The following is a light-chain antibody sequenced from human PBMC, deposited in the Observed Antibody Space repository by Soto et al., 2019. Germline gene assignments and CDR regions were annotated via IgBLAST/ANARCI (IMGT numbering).Light chain of an antibody. CDR2: DVA. J-gene: IGLJ1*01. V-gene: IGLV2-11*01. Sequence: QSVLTQPRSVSGSPGQSVTISCTGTNSDVGDYNYVSWYQQHPGKAPKLLIYDVAKRPSGVPDRFSGSKSGNTASLTISWLQAEDAAYYYCSSYTTSSTYVFGTGTKVTVL. CDR3: SSYTTSSTYV. CDR1: NSDVGDYNY.